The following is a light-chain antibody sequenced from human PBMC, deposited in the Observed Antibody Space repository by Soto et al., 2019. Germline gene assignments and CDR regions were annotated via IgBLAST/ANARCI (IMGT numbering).Light chain of an antibody. J-gene: IGKJ1*01. CDR3: QQYHNSPRT. CDR2: GAS. Sequence: EIVLTQSPGTLSLSPGERATLSCRASQSVNSNYLAWYQQKPGQGPRLLMYGASSRATGIPDRFSGSGSGTDFTLTISRLEPEDFAVYYCQQYHNSPRTFGQGTKVEIQ. CDR1: QSVNSNY. V-gene: IGKV3-20*01.